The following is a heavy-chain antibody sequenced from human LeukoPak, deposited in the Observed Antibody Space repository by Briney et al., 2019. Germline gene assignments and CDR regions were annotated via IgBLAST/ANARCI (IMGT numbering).Heavy chain of an antibody. CDR3: ATDAPFYGSGSYFSDFQH. J-gene: IGHJ1*01. Sequence: GGSLRLSCAASGFTVSSNYVSWVRQAPGKGLEWVGRIKSKTDGGTTDHGAPVKGRFTISRDDSKKTLYLQMNSLKTEDTGVYYCATDAPFYGSGSYFSDFQHWGQGTLVTVSS. D-gene: IGHD3-10*01. CDR1: GFTVSSNY. CDR2: IKSKTDGGTT. V-gene: IGHV3-15*01.